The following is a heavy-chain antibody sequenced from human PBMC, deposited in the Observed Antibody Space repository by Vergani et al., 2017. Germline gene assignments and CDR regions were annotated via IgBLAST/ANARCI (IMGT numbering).Heavy chain of an antibody. CDR1: GGTFSSYA. CDR3: ASERFLYYDSSGYYLGPFDY. V-gene: IGHV1-69*04. D-gene: IGHD3-22*01. CDR2: SIPILGIA. J-gene: IGHJ4*02. Sequence: QVQLVQSGAEVKKPGASVKVSCKASGGTFSSYAISWVRQAPGQGLEWMGRSIPILGIANYAQKFQGRVTITADKSTSTAYMELSSLRSEDTAVYYCASERFLYYDSSGYYLGPFDYWGQGTLVTVSS.